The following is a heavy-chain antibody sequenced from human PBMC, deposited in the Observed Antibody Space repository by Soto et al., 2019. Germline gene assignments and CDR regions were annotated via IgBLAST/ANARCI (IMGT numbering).Heavy chain of an antibody. CDR3: AKDIWELSYYFDY. D-gene: IGHD3-16*02. CDR2: ISWNSGSI. V-gene: IGHV3-9*01. J-gene: IGHJ4*02. CDR1: GFNCDDYA. Sequence: PGGSLRLSCAASGFNCDDYARHWVRQAPGKGLEWVSGISWNSGSIGYADSVKGRFTISRDNAKNSLYLQMNSLRAEDTALYYCAKDIWELSYYFDYWGQGTLVTVSS.